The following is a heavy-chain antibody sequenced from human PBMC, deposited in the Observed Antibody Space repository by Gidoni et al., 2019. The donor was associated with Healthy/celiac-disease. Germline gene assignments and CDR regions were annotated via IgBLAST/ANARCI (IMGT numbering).Heavy chain of an antibody. CDR2: T. CDR3: ARAPTSDVSSGYTFDY. J-gene: IGHJ4*02. D-gene: IGHD3-22*01. Sequence: THYNPSLKSRVTISVDTSKNQFSLKLSSVTAADTAVYYCARAPTSDVSSGYTFDYWGQGTLVTVSS. V-gene: IGHV4-31*02.